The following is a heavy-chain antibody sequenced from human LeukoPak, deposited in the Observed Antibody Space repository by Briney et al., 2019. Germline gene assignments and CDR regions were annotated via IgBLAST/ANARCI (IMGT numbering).Heavy chain of an antibody. CDR1: GFTFSTYA. CDR2: ISGSGGST. CDR3: AKYCSSTSCRYYYYYGMDV. D-gene: IGHD2-2*01. J-gene: IGHJ6*02. V-gene: IGHV3-23*01. Sequence: GGSLGLSCAASGFTFSTYAMTWLRQAPGKGLEWVSAISGSGGSTYYADSVKGRFTISRDNSKNTLYLQMNSLRAEDTAVYYCAKYCSSTSCRYYYYYGMDVWGQGTTVTVSS.